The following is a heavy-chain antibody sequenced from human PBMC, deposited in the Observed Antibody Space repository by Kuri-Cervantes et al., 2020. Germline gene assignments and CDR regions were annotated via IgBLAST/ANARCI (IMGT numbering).Heavy chain of an antibody. D-gene: IGHD6-19*01. J-gene: IGHJ4*02. CDR1: GFTFDDYT. CDR2: ISSNGGST. CDR3: AKDHSGWDETPDY. Sequence: GESLKISCAASGFTFDDYTMHWVRQAPGKGLEYVSAISSNGGSTYYADSVKGRFTVSRDNSKNTLYLQMNSLRAEDTAVYYCAKDHSGWDETPDYWGQGTLVTVSS. V-gene: IGHV3-64*02.